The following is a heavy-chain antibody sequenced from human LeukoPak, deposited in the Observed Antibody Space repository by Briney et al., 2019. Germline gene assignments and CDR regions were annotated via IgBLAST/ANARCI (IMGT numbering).Heavy chain of an antibody. CDR3: ATLGIAAAGSSPNFDY. CDR1: GGSISSSNW. Sequence: SGTLSLTCAVSGGSISSSNWWSWVRQPPGKGLEWIGEIYHSGSTNYNPSLKSRVTISVDKSKNQFSLKLSSVTAVDTAVYYCATLGIAAAGSSPNFDYWGQGTLVTVSS. D-gene: IGHD6-13*01. J-gene: IGHJ4*02. V-gene: IGHV4-4*02. CDR2: IYHSGST.